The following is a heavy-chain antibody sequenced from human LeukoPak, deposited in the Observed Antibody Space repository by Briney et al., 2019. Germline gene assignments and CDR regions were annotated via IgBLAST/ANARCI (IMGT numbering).Heavy chain of an antibody. CDR1: GGSIRSYY. Sequence: SETLSLTCSVSGGSIRSYYWSWVRQPPGKGLEWIGYIFYSGCTNYNPSLKSRVTISVDTSKNQISLKLSSVTAADTAMYYCARRTWEFWFDPWGQGTLVTVSS. CDR2: IFYSGCT. J-gene: IGHJ5*02. V-gene: IGHV4-59*08. CDR3: ARRTWEFWFDP. D-gene: IGHD1-26*01.